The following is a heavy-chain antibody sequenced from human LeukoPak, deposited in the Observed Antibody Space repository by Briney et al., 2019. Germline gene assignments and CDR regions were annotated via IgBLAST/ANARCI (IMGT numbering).Heavy chain of an antibody. J-gene: IGHJ6*04. CDR1: GGSISSGGYY. V-gene: IGHV4-31*03. D-gene: IGHD1-7*01. CDR2: IYYSGST. CDR3: ARGGELLRPGNYYGMDV. Sequence: SQTLSLTCTVSGGSISSGGYYWSWIRQHPGKGLEWIGYIYYSGSTYYNPSLKSRVTISVDTSKNLFSLKLSSVTAADTAVYHCARGGELLRPGNYYGMDVWGKGTTVTVSS.